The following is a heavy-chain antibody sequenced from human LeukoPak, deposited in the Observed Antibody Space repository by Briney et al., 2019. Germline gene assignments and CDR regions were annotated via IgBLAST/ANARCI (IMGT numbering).Heavy chain of an antibody. CDR3: AKTGSPGYAFWSGRPGPFDY. V-gene: IGHV3-21*01. D-gene: IGHD3-3*01. J-gene: IGHJ4*02. Sequence: GGSLRLSCAASGFTFSSYSMNWVRQAPGKGLEWVSSISSSSSYIYYADSVKGRFTISRDNAKNSLYLQMNSLRAEDTAVYYCAKTGSPGYAFWSGRPGPFDYWGQGTLVTVSS. CDR2: ISSSSSYI. CDR1: GFTFSSYS.